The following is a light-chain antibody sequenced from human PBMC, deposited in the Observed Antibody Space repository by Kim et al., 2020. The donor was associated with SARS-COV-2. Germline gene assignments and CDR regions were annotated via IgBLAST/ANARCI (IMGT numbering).Light chain of an antibody. CDR2: RNV. J-gene: IGLJ1*01. CDR3: AAWDENLNGYV. V-gene: IGLV1-47*01. CDR1: PSSIGGYS. Sequence: RGVPRPVSGGPSSIGGYSVSWYQHVPGTAPKLLIYRNVQRPSGVLDRFSGSKSGTSASLAISGLRSEDEAEYFCAAWDENLNGYVFGSGTKVTV.